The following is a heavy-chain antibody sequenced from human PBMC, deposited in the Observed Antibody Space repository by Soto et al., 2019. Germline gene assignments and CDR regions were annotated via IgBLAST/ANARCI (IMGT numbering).Heavy chain of an antibody. CDR1: GGSISSYY. CDR2: IYYSGST. CDR3: ARDRSGGYMDV. Sequence: SETLSLTCTVSGGSISSYYWSWIRQPPGKGLEWIGYIYYSGSTNYNPSLKSRVTISVDTSKNQSSLKLSSVTAADTAVYYCARDRSGGYMDVWGKGTTVTVSS. V-gene: IGHV4-59*01. J-gene: IGHJ6*03.